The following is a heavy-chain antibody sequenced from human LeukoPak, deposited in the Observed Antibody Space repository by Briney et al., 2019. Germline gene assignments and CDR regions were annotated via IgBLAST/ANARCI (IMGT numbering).Heavy chain of an antibody. CDR2: VVGGGGST. Sequence: PGGSLRLSCAASGFTFSNYAMNWVRQAPRKGLEWVSTVVGGGGSTYYADSVKGRFTIPRDNSKNTLYLQMNSLRAEDTAVYYCAKAVITMVRGKNWFDPWGQGTLVTVSS. CDR1: GFTFSNYA. D-gene: IGHD3-10*01. J-gene: IGHJ5*02. V-gene: IGHV3-23*01. CDR3: AKAVITMVRGKNWFDP.